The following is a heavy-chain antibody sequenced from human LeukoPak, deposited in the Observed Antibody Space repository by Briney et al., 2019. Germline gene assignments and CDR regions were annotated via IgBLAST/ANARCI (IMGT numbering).Heavy chain of an antibody. Sequence: GGSLRLSCAASGFTFSSYGMSWVSQAPGKGLEWVSAISGSGGSTYYADSVKGRFTISRDNSKNTLYLQMNSLRAEDAAVYYCAKDMGSKWLRSPFYYYYYMDVWGKGTTVTISS. D-gene: IGHD5-12*01. CDR1: GFTFSSYG. V-gene: IGHV3-23*01. J-gene: IGHJ6*03. CDR2: ISGSGGST. CDR3: AKDMGSKWLRSPFYYYYYMDV.